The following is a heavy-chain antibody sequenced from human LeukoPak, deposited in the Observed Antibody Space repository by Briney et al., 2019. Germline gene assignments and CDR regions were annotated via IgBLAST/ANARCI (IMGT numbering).Heavy chain of an antibody. CDR2: IKSKTDGGTT. V-gene: IGHV3-15*01. Sequence: GGSLRLSCAASGFTFSNAWMSWVRQAPGKGLEWVGRIKSKTDGGTTDYAAPVKGRFTISRDDSKNTLYLQMNSLKTEDTAVYYCTTSYYYGSGSYYNRWGQGTLVTVSS. J-gene: IGHJ5*02. CDR3: TTSYYYGSGSYYNR. D-gene: IGHD3-10*01. CDR1: GFTFSNAW.